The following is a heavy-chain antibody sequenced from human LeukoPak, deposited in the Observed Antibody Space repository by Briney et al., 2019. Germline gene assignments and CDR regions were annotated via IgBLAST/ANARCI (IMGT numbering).Heavy chain of an antibody. Sequence: SETLSLTCAVSGGSISSSNWWSWVRQPPGKGLEWIGEIYHSGSTNYNPSLKSRVTISVDKSKNQFSLKLSSVTAADTAVYYCARGWDIVVVVAATREWFDPWGQGTLVTVSS. D-gene: IGHD2-15*01. CDR2: IYHSGST. J-gene: IGHJ5*02. V-gene: IGHV4-4*02. CDR1: GGSISSSNW. CDR3: ARGWDIVVVVAATREWFDP.